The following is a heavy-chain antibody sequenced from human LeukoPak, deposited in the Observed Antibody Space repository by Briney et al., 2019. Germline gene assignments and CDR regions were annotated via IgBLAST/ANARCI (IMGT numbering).Heavy chain of an antibody. CDR2: INSDGTYT. CDR1: GFSFRSYF. J-gene: IGHJ4*02. V-gene: IGHV3-74*03. CDR3: AKDYSGSVDY. D-gene: IGHD1-26*01. Sequence: PGGSLRLSCAASGFSFRSYFMHWVRQAPGKGLVWVSRINSDGTYTEYEDSVKGRFTISRDNAKDTLYLQMNSLRAEDTAVYYCAKDYSGSVDYWGQGTLVTVSS.